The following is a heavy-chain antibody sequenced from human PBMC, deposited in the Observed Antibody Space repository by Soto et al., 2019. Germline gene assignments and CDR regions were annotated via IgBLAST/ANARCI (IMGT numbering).Heavy chain of an antibody. V-gene: IGHV4-59*01. CDR2: IYYSGSTNY. D-gene: IGHD4-4*01. CDR1: GGSISRYY. CDR3: ARLGNYHQFLDP. J-gene: IGHJ5*02. Sequence: PSETLSLTCTVSGGSISRYYRSWIRQPPGKGLEWVGYIYYSGSTNYNYNPSLESRVSLSVDTSKTQFSLKLSSVTAADTAVYYCARLGNYHQFLDPWGPGTLVIVSS.